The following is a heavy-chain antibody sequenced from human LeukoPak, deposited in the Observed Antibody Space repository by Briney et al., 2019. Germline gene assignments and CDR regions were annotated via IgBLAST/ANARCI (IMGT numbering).Heavy chain of an antibody. CDR2: VYYSGST. V-gene: IGHV4-59*01. CDR3: ARGRGGGGSSNNWFDP. CDR1: GVSISSYY. Sequence: SETLSLTCTVSGVSISSYYWGWIRQPPGKGLEWIGYVYYSGSTTYSPSLRSRVTISVDTSKNQFSLKLSSVTAADTAVYYCARGRGGGGSSNNWFDPWGQGTLVTVSS. J-gene: IGHJ5*02. D-gene: IGHD2-15*01.